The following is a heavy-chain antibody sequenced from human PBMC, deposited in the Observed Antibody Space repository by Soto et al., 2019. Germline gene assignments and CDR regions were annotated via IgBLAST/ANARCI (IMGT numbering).Heavy chain of an antibody. CDR3: ARGDYYDSSGPSYYYYGMDV. CDR1: GGTFSSYT. J-gene: IGHJ6*02. D-gene: IGHD3-22*01. V-gene: IGHV1-69*02. CDR2: IIPILGIA. Sequence: QVQLVQSGAEVKKPGSSVKVSCKASGGTFSSYTISWVRQPPGQGLEWMGRIIPILGIANYAQKFQGRVTITAEKSTSKAYMELSSLRSEDTAVYYCARGDYYDSSGPSYYYYGMDVWGQGTTVTVSS.